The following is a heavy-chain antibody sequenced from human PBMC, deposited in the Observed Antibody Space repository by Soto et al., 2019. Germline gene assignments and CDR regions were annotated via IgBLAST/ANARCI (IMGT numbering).Heavy chain of an antibody. J-gene: IGHJ5*02. V-gene: IGHV3-30-3*01. CDR2: ISYDGSNK. CDR3: ASLPSYYYDSSRFLNWFDP. Sequence: PGGSLRLSCAASGFPFSIYAMHWVRQSPGKGLEWVAFISYDGSNKYYADSVKGRFTISRDNSKNTLYLQMNSLRAEDTAVYYCASLPSYYYDSSRFLNWFDPWGQGTLFTVSS. D-gene: IGHD3-22*01. CDR1: GFPFSIYA.